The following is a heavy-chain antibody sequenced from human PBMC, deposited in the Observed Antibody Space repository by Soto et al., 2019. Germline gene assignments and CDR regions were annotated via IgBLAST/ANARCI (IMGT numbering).Heavy chain of an antibody. CDR1: GFTFSSYA. CDR2: ISGSGGST. D-gene: IGHD2-21*02. V-gene: IGHV3-23*01. Sequence: EVQLLESGGGLVQPGGSLRLSCAASGFTFSSYAMSWVRQAPGKGLEWVSAISGSGGSTYYADSVKGRFTISRDNSKNELYLQMNSLRAEDTAVYYCANDRSAGDCGGDCYSGVWCFDLWGRGTLVTVSS. J-gene: IGHJ2*01. CDR3: ANDRSAGDCGGDCYSGVWCFDL.